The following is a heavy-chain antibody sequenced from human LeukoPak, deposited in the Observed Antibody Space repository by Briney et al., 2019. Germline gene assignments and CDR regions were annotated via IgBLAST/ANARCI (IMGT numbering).Heavy chain of an antibody. Sequence: SETLSLTCAVYGGSFSGYYWSWIRQPPGKGLEWIGEINHSGSTNYNPSLKSRVTISVDTSKNQFSLKLSSVTAADTAVYYCARGEAVEMATHPDYWGQGTLVTVSS. CDR1: GGSFSGYY. D-gene: IGHD5-24*01. CDR3: ARGEAVEMATHPDY. V-gene: IGHV4-34*01. CDR2: INHSGST. J-gene: IGHJ4*02.